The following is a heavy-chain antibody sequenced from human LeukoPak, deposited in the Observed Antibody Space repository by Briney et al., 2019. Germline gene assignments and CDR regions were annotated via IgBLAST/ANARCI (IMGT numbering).Heavy chain of an antibody. Sequence: GGSLRLSCAASGFTFSSYGMHWVRQAPGKGLEWVAVISYDGSNKHYADSVKGRFTISRDNSKNTLYLQMNSLRAEDTAVYYCAKDKSTSFCGGFDYWGQGTLVTVSS. CDR2: ISYDGSNK. J-gene: IGHJ4*02. CDR1: GFTFSSYG. D-gene: IGHD2-21*01. CDR3: AKDKSTSFCGGFDY. V-gene: IGHV3-30*18.